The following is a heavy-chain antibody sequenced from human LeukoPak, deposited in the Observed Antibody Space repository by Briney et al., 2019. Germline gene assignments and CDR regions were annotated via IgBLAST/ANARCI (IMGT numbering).Heavy chain of an antibody. V-gene: IGHV3-74*01. CDR1: GFTFSKYW. Sequence: PGESLKISCEDSGFTFSKYWMHWVRQAPGKGLVWVSRIRSDGGATDYADSVKGRFTISRDNAKNTLYLQMNSLRVEDTALYYCTRDWRNKAFDYWGQGTLVTVSS. CDR3: TRDWRNKAFDY. J-gene: IGHJ4*02. CDR2: IRSDGGAT. D-gene: IGHD3-3*01.